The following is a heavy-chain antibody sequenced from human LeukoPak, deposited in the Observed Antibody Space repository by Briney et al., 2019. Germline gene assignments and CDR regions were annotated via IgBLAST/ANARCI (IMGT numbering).Heavy chain of an antibody. V-gene: IGHV4-59*01. CDR3: ARASITYYYYYYMGV. CDR1: GGSITNYY. Sequence: PSETLSLTCTVSGGSITNYYWTWIRQPPGKGLEWIGYIHYSGSTNYNPSLKSRVTISVDTSKNQFSLKLSSVTAADTAAYYCARASITYYYYYYMGVWGKGTTVTVSS. J-gene: IGHJ6*03. CDR2: IHYSGST. D-gene: IGHD1-14*01.